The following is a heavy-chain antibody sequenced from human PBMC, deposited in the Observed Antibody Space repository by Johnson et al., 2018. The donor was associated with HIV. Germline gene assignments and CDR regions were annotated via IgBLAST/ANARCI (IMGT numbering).Heavy chain of an antibody. J-gene: IGHJ3*02. D-gene: IGHD6-13*01. V-gene: IGHV3-11*04. CDR2: ISSSGGTI. Sequence: QMLLVESGGGVVQPGRSLRLSCAASRFTFSDYYMSWIRQTPGKGLEWVSYISSSGGTIYYADSVKGRFSISRDNAKNSLYLQMNSLRAEDTAVYYCARDRLGYSSSWGGVDAFDIWGQGTMVTVSS. CDR1: RFTFSDYY. CDR3: ARDRLGYSSSWGGVDAFDI.